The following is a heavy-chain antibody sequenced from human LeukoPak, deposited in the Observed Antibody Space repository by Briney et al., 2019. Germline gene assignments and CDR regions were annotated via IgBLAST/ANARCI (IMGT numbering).Heavy chain of an antibody. J-gene: IGHJ5*02. Sequence: GASVKVSCKASGYTFTSYGISWVRQAPGQGLEWMGWISAYNGNTNYAQKLQGRVTMTTDTSTSTAYMELRSLRSDDTAVYYCARTRWQQLVHSGWFDPWGQGTLVTVSS. CDR1: GYTFTSYG. D-gene: IGHD6-13*01. CDR3: ARTRWQQLVHSGWFDP. CDR2: ISAYNGNT. V-gene: IGHV1-18*01.